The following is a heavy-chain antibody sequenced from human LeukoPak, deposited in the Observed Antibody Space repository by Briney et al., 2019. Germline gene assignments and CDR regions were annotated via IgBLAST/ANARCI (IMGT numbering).Heavy chain of an antibody. CDR1: GGSISSSSYY. D-gene: IGHD6-13*01. J-gene: IGHJ3*02. V-gene: IGHV4-39*07. Sequence: SETLSLTCTVSGGSISSSSYYWGWIRQPPGKGLEWIGSIYYSGSTYYNPSLKSRVTISVDTSKNQYSLKLSSVTAADTAVYYCASGLIAAAGLDAFDIWGQGTMVTVSS. CDR3: ASGLIAAAGLDAFDI. CDR2: IYYSGST.